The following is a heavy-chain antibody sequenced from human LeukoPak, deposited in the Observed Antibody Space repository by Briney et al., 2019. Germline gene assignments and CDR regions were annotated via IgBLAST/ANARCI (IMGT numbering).Heavy chain of an antibody. CDR2: IWYDGSNK. J-gene: IGHJ6*02. CDR1: GFTFSSYS. CDR3: ARGATVTTFVSSQRDYYYYHGMDV. V-gene: IGHV3-33*08. D-gene: IGHD4-17*01. Sequence: GGSLRLSCAASGFTFSSYSVNWVRQAPGKGLEWVAVIWYDGSNKYYADSVKGRFTISRDNSKNTLYLQMNSLRAEDTAVYYCARGATVTTFVSSQRDYYYYHGMDVWGQGTTVTVSS.